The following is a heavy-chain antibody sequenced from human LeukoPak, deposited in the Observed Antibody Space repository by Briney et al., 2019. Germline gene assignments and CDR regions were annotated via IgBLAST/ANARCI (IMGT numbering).Heavy chain of an antibody. CDR1: GGSISSYY. D-gene: IGHD6-13*01. V-gene: IGHV4-59*01. CDR3: ARDSSTEPLAFDH. Sequence: SETLSLTCTVSGGSISSYYWSWIRQPPGKGLEWIGYIYYSGSTNYNPSLKSRVTISVDTSKNQFSLKLSSVTAADTAVYYCARDSSTEPLAFDHWGQGTLVTVSS. CDR2: IYYSGST. J-gene: IGHJ4*02.